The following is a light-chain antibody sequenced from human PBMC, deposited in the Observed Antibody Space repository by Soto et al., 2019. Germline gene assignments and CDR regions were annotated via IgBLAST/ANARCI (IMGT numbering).Light chain of an antibody. CDR1: SSDVGIYNY. CDR2: DVT. CDR3: CSYAGSDTML. V-gene: IGLV2-11*01. J-gene: IGLJ2*01. Sequence: QSVLTQPRSVSGAPGQSVPISCTGTSSDVGIYNYVSWYQQAPGKAPKLIIYDVTKRPSGVPDRFSGSKSGNTASLTISGLQSEDEADYYCCSYAGSDTMLFGGGTMLTVL.